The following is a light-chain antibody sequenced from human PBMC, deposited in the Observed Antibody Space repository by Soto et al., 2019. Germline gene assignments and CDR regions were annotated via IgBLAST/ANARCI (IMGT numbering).Light chain of an antibody. V-gene: IGKV1-5*01. Sequence: LTXXPSYVSASXGDXLXXXCRASQKTRDWEAWDQQKPGQAPKLLSYDVARLFPGVPSRFSGSGSGRDFTLTINGLQPDDFATYFCQNYESYMWTFGQGTKVDIK. J-gene: IGKJ1*01. CDR3: QNYESYMWT. CDR2: DVA. CDR1: QKTRDW.